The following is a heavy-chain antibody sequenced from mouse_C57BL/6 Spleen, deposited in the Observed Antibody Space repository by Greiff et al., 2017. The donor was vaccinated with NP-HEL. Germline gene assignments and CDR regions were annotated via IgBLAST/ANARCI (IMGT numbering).Heavy chain of an antibody. CDR1: GYAFSSSW. J-gene: IGHJ3*01. V-gene: IGHV1-82*01. CDR2: IYPGDGDT. D-gene: IGHD2-4*01. Sequence: VQLQQSGPELVKPGASVKISCKASGYAFSSSWMNWVKQRPGKGLEWIGRIYPGDGDTNYNGKFKGKATLTADTSSSTAYMQLSSLTSEDSAVYFCARVRDYDYDGAWFAYWGQGTLVTVSA. CDR3: ARVRDYDYDGAWFAY.